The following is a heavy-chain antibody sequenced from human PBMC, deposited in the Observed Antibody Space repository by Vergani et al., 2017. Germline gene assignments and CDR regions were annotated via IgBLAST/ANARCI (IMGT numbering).Heavy chain of an antibody. V-gene: IGHV1-18*01. CDR2: ISAYNGNT. Sequence: QVPLVQSGAEVKKPGASVKVSCKASGYTFTSYGISWVRQAPGQGLEWMGWISAYNGNTNYAQKLQGRVTMTTDTSTSTAYMELRSLRSDDTAVYYCARPARSGSYPNHLIYYYGMDVWGQGTTVTVSS. CDR3: ARPARSGSYPNHLIYYYGMDV. CDR1: GYTFTSYG. D-gene: IGHD3-10*01. J-gene: IGHJ6*02.